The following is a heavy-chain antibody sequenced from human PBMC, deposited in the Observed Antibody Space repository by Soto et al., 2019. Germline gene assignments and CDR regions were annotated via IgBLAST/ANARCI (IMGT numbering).Heavy chain of an antibody. D-gene: IGHD6-13*01. CDR2: TYYSGST. CDR1: GGSMMAYY. CDR3: ARVRGTAGKRYFDY. V-gene: IGHV4-59*01. J-gene: IGHJ4*02. Sequence: SETLSLTCTVSGGSMMAYYGNWMRQPPGKGLQWIGYTYYSGSTTYNPSLKSRVTISVDSSKNQFSLKLDSVTPADTAVYYCARVRGTAGKRYFDYWGPGTLVTVSS.